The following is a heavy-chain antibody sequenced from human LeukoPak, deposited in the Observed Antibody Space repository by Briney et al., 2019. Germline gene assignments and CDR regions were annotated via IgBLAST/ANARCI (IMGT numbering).Heavy chain of an antibody. CDR3: ARNSGYDSHFDY. J-gene: IGHJ4*02. CDR1: GYSFTKSW. D-gene: IGHD5-12*01. V-gene: IGHV5-51*01. CDR2: IYPGDSDT. Sequence: GESLKISCKGSGYSFTKSWIGWVRQMPGKGLELMGIIYPGDSDTRYSPSFQGQVTISADKSINTAYLQWSSLKASDTAMYYCARNSGYDSHFDYWCEGTLVTVSS.